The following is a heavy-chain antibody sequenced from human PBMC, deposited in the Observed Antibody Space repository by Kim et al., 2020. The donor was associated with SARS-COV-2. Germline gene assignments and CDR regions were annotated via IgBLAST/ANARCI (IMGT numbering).Heavy chain of an antibody. V-gene: IGHV3-23*01. CDR2: ISGSGGST. Sequence: GGSLRLSCAASGFTFSSSAMSWVRQAPGKGLEWVSAISGSGGSTYYADSVKGRFTISRDNSKSTLYLQMNSLRAEDTAVYYCAKTRYDSSGYYYFDFWGQGTLVTVSS. CDR3: AKTRYDSSGYYYFDF. J-gene: IGHJ4*02. CDR1: GFTFSSSA. D-gene: IGHD3-22*01.